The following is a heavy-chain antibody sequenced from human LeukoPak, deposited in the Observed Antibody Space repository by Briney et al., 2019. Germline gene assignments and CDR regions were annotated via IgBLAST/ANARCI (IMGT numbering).Heavy chain of an antibody. V-gene: IGHV4-39*07. D-gene: IGHD3-9*01. CDR1: GGSISSSSYY. CDR3: ARDYDILTGYYKRAGFDY. J-gene: IGHJ4*02. Sequence: PSETLSLTCTVSGGSISSSSYYWGWIRQPPGKGLEWIGSIYYSGSTYYNPSLKSRVTISVDTSKNQFSLKLSSVTAADTAVYYCARDYDILTGYYKRAGFDYWGQGTLVTVSS. CDR2: IYYSGST.